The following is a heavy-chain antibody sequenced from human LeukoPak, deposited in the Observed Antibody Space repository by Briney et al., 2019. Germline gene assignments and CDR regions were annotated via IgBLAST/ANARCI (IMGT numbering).Heavy chain of an antibody. D-gene: IGHD3-10*01. CDR3: ARAHYYGSGTYYSVDY. V-gene: IGHV4-59*01. CDR2: IYYSGST. Sequence: PSETLSLTCTVSGGSISNYYWSWIRQPPGKGLEWIGYIYYSGSTNYNPSLKSRVTISVDTSKNQFSLGLSSLTAADTAVYSCARAHYYGSGTYYSVDYWGQGILVTVSS. CDR1: GGSISNYY. J-gene: IGHJ4*02.